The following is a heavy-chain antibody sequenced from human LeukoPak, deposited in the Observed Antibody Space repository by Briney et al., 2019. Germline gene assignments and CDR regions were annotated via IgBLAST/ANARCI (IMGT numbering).Heavy chain of an antibody. Sequence: PSETLSLTCTVPGGSISSSSYYWGWIRQPPGKGLEWIGSIYYSGGTYYNPSLKSRVTISVDTSKNQFSLKLSSVTAADTAVYYCARDRSGYDRLFDYWGQGTLVTVSS. CDR1: GGSISSSSYY. CDR2: IYYSGGT. V-gene: IGHV4-39*07. CDR3: ARDRSGYDRLFDY. J-gene: IGHJ4*02. D-gene: IGHD5-12*01.